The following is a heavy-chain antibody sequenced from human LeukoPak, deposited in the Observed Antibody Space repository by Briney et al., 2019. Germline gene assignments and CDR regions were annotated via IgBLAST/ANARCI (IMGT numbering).Heavy chain of an antibody. D-gene: IGHD2-2*01. CDR2: IIPIFGTA. Sequence: GASVKVSCKASGGTFSSYAISWLRQAPGQGLEWMGGIIPIFGTANYAQKFQGRVTITADESTSTAYMELSSLRSEDTAVYYCARTDIVVVPAATPYYYYMDVWGKGTTVTVSS. J-gene: IGHJ6*03. CDR3: ARTDIVVVPAATPYYYYMDV. V-gene: IGHV1-69*13. CDR1: GGTFSSYA.